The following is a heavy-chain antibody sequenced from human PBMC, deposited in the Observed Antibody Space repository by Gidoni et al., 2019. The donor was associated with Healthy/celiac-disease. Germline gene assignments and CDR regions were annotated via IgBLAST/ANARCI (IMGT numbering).Heavy chain of an antibody. CDR3: ARGGDGSGSYPNY. V-gene: IGHV4-34*01. D-gene: IGHD3-10*01. CDR1: GGSFSGYY. Sequence: QVQLQQWGAGLLKPSATLSLTCAVYGGSFSGYYWSWIRQPPGKGLEWLGEINHSGSTNYNPSLKSRVTISVDTSKNQFSLKLSSVTAADTAVYYCARGGDGSGSYPNYWGQGTLVTVSS. J-gene: IGHJ4*02. CDR2: INHSGST.